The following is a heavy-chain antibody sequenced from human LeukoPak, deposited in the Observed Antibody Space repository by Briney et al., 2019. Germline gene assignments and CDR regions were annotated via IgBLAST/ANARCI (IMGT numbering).Heavy chain of an antibody. CDR3: QRTAYDILTGYLDY. J-gene: IGHJ4*02. CDR1: GGSISSGGYY. D-gene: IGHD3-9*01. Sequence: SQTLSLSCTVSGGSISSGGYYWSWIRQHPGKGLEWIGYIYYSGSTYYNPSLKSRVTISVDTSKIQFSLKLSSVTAADTVFFFKQRTAYDILTGYLDYWGQGTLVTVSS. V-gene: IGHV4-31*03. CDR2: IYYSGST.